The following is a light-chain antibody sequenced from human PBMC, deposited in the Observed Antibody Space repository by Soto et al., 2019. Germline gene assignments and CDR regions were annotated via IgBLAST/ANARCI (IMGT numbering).Light chain of an antibody. CDR1: QAISNY. V-gene: IGKV1-33*01. Sequence: DIPMTQSPSSLSASVGDRVTVTCQASQAISNYLNWYQQKTGQAPKLLIYDASNLETGVPSRFSGSGSGTDFTFTISSLQPEDIATYYCQQSDSLPLTFGGGTKVQIK. J-gene: IGKJ4*01. CDR3: QQSDSLPLT. CDR2: DAS.